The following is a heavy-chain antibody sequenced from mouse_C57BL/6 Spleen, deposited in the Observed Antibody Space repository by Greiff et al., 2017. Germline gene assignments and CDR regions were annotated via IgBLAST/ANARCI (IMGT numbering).Heavy chain of an antibody. D-gene: IGHD2-4*01. CDR3: ARGAIYYDYEGWYFDV. Sequence: EVQLQESGPGLVKPSQSLSLTCSVTGYSITSGYYWNWIRQFPGNKLEWMGYISYDGSNNYNPSLKNRISITRDTSKNQFFLKLNSVTTEDTATYYCARGAIYYDYEGWYFDVWGTGTTVTVSS. J-gene: IGHJ1*03. CDR2: ISYDGSN. CDR1: GYSITSGYY. V-gene: IGHV3-6*01.